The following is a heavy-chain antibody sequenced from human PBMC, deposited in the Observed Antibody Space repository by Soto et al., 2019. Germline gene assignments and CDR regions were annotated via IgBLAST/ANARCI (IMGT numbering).Heavy chain of an antibody. J-gene: IGHJ6*02. CDR3: AKLDFWNSYYGLDV. V-gene: IGHV3-23*01. D-gene: IGHD3-3*01. Sequence: PGGSLRLSCAASGFTFGTYTLSWVCQAPGKGLEWVSSISGSDGTTYYADSVKGRFSISRDKSKNTLYLQMNSLRAEDTAIYYCAKLDFWNSYYGLDVWGQGTTVTV. CDR2: ISGSDGTT. CDR1: GFTFGTYT.